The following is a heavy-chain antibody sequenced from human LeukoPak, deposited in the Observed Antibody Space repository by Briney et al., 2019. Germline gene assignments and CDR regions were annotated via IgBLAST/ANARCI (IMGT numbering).Heavy chain of an antibody. CDR1: GFTFSSYA. J-gene: IGHJ5*02. D-gene: IGHD3-10*01. CDR3: AKDDGSGSYLVSDWFDP. CDR2: ISGSGGST. V-gene: IGHV3-23*01. Sequence: PGGSLRLSCAASGFTFSSYAMSWVRQAPGKGLGWVSAISGSGGSTYYADSVKGRFTISRDNSKNTLYLQMNSLRAEDTAVYYCAKDDGSGSYLVSDWFDPWGQGTLVTVSS.